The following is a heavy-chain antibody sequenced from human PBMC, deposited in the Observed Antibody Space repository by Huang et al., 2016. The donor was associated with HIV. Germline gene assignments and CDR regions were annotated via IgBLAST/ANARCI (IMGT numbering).Heavy chain of an antibody. D-gene: IGHD3-22*01. Sequence: EVQLVESGGGLVQPGGSLRLSCAASGFTFSSYWMHWVRQAPGKGLGWVSRINRDGSSSGYAYSVKGRFTISRDNAKNTLYLQMNSLRAEDTAVYYCVRDPRIQSWLNYFDYWGQGTLVSVSS. V-gene: IGHV3-74*01. J-gene: IGHJ4*02. CDR3: VRDPRIQSWLNYFDY. CDR1: GFTFSSYW. CDR2: INRDGSSS.